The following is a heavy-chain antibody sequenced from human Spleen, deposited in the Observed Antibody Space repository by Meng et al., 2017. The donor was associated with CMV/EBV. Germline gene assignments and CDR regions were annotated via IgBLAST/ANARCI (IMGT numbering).Heavy chain of an antibody. Sequence: KASGYTFTGYHVHWLRQAPGQGLEWMAWLNPNSGATRYAQKFQGRLTMTGDTSLSTAYMEMSSLRSDDTAVYYCARGPYTGSYEHLNDWGQGTLVTVSS. CDR1: GYTFTGYH. V-gene: IGHV1-2*02. J-gene: IGHJ4*02. D-gene: IGHD1-26*01. CDR3: ARGPYTGSYEHLND. CDR2: LNPNSGAT.